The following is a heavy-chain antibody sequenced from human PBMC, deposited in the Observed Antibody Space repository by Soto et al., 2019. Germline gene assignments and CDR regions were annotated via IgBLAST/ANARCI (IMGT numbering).Heavy chain of an antibody. CDR1: GYTFTGYY. CDR2: INPNSGGT. V-gene: IGHV1-2*04. CDR3: AREAFGGTEYFQH. Sequence: QVPLVQSGAEVKKPGASVKVSCKASGYTFTGYYMHWVRQAPGQGLEWMGWINPNSGGTNYAQKFQGWVTMTRDTSISTAYMELSRLRSDDTAVYYCAREAFGGTEYFQHWGQGTLVTVSS. J-gene: IGHJ1*01. D-gene: IGHD3-16*01.